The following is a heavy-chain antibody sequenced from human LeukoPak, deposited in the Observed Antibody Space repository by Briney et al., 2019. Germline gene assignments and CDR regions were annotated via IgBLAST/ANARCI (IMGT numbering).Heavy chain of an antibody. CDR1: GGSFRGYY. CDR2: INHSGST. D-gene: IGHD3-9*01. CDR3: ARREGYDILTGYYADY. Sequence: SETLSLTCAVYGGSFRGYYWSWIRQPPGKGLEWIGEINHSGSTNYNPSLKSRVTISVDTSKNQFSLKLSSVTAADTAVYYCARREGYDILTGYYADYWGQGTLVTVSS. J-gene: IGHJ4*02. V-gene: IGHV4-34*01.